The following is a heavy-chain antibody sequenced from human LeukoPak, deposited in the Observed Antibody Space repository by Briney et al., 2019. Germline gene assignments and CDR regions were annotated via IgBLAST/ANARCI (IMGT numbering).Heavy chain of an antibody. CDR1: GGSISSSSYY. D-gene: IGHD1-26*01. CDR2: IYYSGST. V-gene: IGHV4-39*01. CDR3: ARRGRGGATTFDY. J-gene: IGHJ4*02. Sequence: SETLSLTCTVSGGSISSSSYYWGWIRQPPGKGLEWIGSIYYSGSTYYNPSLKSRVTISVDTSKNQFSLKLSSVTAADTAVYYCARRGRGGATTFDYWGQGTLVTVSS.